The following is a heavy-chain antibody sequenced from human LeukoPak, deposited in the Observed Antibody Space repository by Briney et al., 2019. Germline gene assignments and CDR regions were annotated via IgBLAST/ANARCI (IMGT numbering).Heavy chain of an antibody. Sequence: KTGGSLRLSCAASGFTFSNARMSWVRQAPGKGLEWVSSISSSSSYIYYADSVKGRLTISRDNAKNSLYLYMNSLRAKDTAVYYCARDGRGAAASDYWGQGTLLTVSS. J-gene: IGHJ4*02. CDR3: ARDGRGAAASDY. CDR1: GFTFSNAR. CDR2: ISSSSSYI. D-gene: IGHD6-25*01. V-gene: IGHV3-21*01.